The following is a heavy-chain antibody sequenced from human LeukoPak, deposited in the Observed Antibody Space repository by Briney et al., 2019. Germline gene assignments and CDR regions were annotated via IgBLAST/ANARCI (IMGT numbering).Heavy chain of an antibody. CDR2: ISSSSSYI. Sequence: GGSLRLSCAASGFTFSSYSMNWVRQAPGKGLEWVSSISSSSSYIYYADSVKGRFTISRDNAKNSLYLQMNSLRAEDTAVYYCAGVKLSEWIQLWLLDYWGQGTLVTVSS. V-gene: IGHV3-21*01. J-gene: IGHJ4*02. CDR1: GFTFSSYS. CDR3: AGVKLSEWIQLWLLDY. D-gene: IGHD5-18*01.